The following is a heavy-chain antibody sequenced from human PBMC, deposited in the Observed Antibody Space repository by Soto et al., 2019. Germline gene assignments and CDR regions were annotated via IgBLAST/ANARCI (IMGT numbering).Heavy chain of an antibody. V-gene: IGHV4-31*03. CDR3: ARDPEW. CDR1: GGSISSGGYY. D-gene: IGHD2-8*01. CDR2: IYNSGST. J-gene: IGHJ3*01. Sequence: QVQLQESGPGLVKPSETLSLTCTVSGGSISSGGYYWSWIRQHPGKGLEWIGYIYNSGSTYYNASLKSRVTISAAPSRNQFSLQMNSVTAADTAVYYGARDPEWWGQGTMVTVSS.